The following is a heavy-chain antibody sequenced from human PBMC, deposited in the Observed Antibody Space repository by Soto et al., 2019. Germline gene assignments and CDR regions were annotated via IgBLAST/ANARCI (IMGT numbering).Heavy chain of an antibody. CDR3: ARVGYSGYDVYYYYGMDV. CDR2: IIPIFGTA. Sequence: ASVKVSCKASGGTFSSYAISWVRQAPGQGLEWMGGIIPIFGTANYAQKFQGRVTITADESTSTAYMELSSLRSEDTAVYYCARVGYSGYDVYYYYGMDVWGQGTTVTVSS. D-gene: IGHD5-12*01. CDR1: GGTFSSYA. J-gene: IGHJ6*02. V-gene: IGHV1-69*13.